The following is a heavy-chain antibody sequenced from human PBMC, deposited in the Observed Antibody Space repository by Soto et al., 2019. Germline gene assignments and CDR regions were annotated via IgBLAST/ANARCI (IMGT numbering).Heavy chain of an antibody. CDR3: ARVGPTAMVPSYFDY. J-gene: IGHJ4*02. CDR1: GGSISSSNW. V-gene: IGHV4-4*02. D-gene: IGHD5-18*01. Sequence: SETLSLTCAVSGGSISSSNWWSWVRQPPGKGLEWIGKIYHSGSTDYNPSLKSRVTISVDKSKNQFSLKLSSVTAADTAVYYCARVGPTAMVPSYFDYWGQGTLVTVSS. CDR2: IYHSGST.